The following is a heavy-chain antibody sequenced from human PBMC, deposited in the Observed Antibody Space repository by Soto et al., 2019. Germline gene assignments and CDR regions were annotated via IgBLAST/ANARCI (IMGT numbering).Heavy chain of an antibody. V-gene: IGHV4-30-4*01. Sequence: SETLSLTCTVSGDSISSGDYYWSWIRQPPGKGLEWIGYIYYSGSTYYNPSLKSRVTISVDTSKNQFSLKLSSVTAADTAVYYCASFRCSGGSCALSPWGQGTLVTVSS. CDR3: ASFRCSGGSCALSP. CDR1: GDSISSGDYY. CDR2: IYYSGST. D-gene: IGHD2-15*01. J-gene: IGHJ5*02.